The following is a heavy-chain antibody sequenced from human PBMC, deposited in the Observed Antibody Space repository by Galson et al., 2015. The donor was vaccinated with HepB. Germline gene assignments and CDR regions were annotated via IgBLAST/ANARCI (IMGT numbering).Heavy chain of an antibody. CDR2: IKQDGSGK. V-gene: IGHV3-7*05. J-gene: IGHJ5*02. CDR3: ARDPSLYNYAYNWFDP. CDR1: GFTFSSYW. Sequence: SLRLSCAASGFTFSSYWMSWVRQAPGKGLEWVANIKQDGSGKYYVDSVKGRFTISRDNAKNSLYLQMNSLRAEDTALYYCARDPSLYNYAYNWFDPWGQGTLVTVSS. D-gene: IGHD5-18*01.